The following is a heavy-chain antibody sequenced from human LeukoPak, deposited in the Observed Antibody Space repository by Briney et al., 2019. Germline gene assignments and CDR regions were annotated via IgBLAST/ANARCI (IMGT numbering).Heavy chain of an antibody. CDR1: GYTFKSYW. V-gene: IGHV5-51*01. Sequence: GESLQISCKGSGYTFKSYWIAWVRQMPGKGLEWMGIIYPGDSDTRYSPSFQGQVTMSADKSISTAYLQWSSLKASDNAMYYCARHESTGTTFWGQGTLVTVSS. J-gene: IGHJ4*02. CDR3: ARHESTGTTF. D-gene: IGHD1-7*01. CDR2: IYPGDSDT.